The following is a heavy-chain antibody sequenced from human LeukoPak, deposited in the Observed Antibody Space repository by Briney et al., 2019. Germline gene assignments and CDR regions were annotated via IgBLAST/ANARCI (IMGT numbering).Heavy chain of an antibody. CDR3: AKNDILTGYDY. Sequence: GGSLRLSCAASGFTFDDYTMHWVRLAPGKGREWVSGISWNSGSIGYADSVKGRFTISRDNAKYSLYLQMNSLRAEDTALYYCAKNDILTGYDYWGQGTLVTVSS. CDR2: ISWNSGSI. CDR1: GFTFDDYT. J-gene: IGHJ4*02. D-gene: IGHD3-9*01. V-gene: IGHV3-9*01.